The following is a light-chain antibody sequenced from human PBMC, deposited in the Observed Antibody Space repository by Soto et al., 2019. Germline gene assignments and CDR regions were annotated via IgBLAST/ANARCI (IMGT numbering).Light chain of an antibody. CDR1: QGINNY. CDR2: AES. J-gene: IGKJ1*01. CDR3: LHYNSYGT. V-gene: IGKV1-16*01. Sequence: ISRRQSQSAMYASVGDRVTITCRASQGINNYLAWFQQKPGKAPKXLIYAESTLQSGVPSRFSGSGSGTDFTLTISSLQPEEFATYYCLHYNSYGTVGQGTKVDIK.